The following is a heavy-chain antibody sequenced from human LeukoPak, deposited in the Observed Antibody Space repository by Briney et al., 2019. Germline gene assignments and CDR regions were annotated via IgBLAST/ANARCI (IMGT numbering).Heavy chain of an antibody. CDR2: ISSRGSTI. CDR1: GFTFSDYY. V-gene: IGHV3-11*04. D-gene: IGHD3-3*01. J-gene: IGHJ3*02. Sequence: GGSLRLSCAASGFTFSDYYMSWIRQAPGKGLEWVSYISSRGSTIYYADSVKGRFTISRDNAKNSLYLQMNSLRAEDTAVYYCARNGQSDYDFWSGYYVDAFDIWGQGTMVTVSS. CDR3: ARNGQSDYDFWSGYYVDAFDI.